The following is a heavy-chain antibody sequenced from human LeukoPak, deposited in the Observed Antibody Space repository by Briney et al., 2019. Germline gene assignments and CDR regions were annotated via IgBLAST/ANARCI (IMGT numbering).Heavy chain of an antibody. CDR1: GFTFSTYT. J-gene: IGHJ4*02. CDR3: AKATYYDFWSGYLLFDY. CDR2: ISGNGGRT. V-gene: IGHV3-23*01. D-gene: IGHD3-3*01. Sequence: GGSLRLSCAASGFTFSTYTMAWVRQAPGGGLEWVSGISGNGGRTYYADSVKGRFAISRDDSKSTLYLQMNSLRGEDTAVYYCAKATYYDFWSGYLLFDYWGQGTLVTVSS.